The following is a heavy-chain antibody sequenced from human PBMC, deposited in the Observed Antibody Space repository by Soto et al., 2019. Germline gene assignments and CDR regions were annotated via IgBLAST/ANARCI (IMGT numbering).Heavy chain of an antibody. CDR1: GFTVGNYG. J-gene: IGHJ4*02. Sequence: ESGGGVVPPGRSLRLSCAGSGFTVGNYGMHWLRQAPSKGLEWLTVISYDGGDKNYADSVKGRFAISRDNSQKTLYLQMNSLRAEDTAIYYCAKAGGAHKSPLDYWGQGVLVTVSS. CDR3: AKAGGAHKSPLDY. CDR2: ISYDGGDK. D-gene: IGHD3-16*01. V-gene: IGHV3-30*18.